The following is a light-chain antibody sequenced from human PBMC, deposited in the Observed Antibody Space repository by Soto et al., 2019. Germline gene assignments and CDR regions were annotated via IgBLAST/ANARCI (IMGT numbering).Light chain of an antibody. J-gene: IGKJ4*01. V-gene: IGKV1-9*01. CDR2: DAS. CDR3: QQVNNYPLT. Sequence: DIQLTQSPSFMSASVGDRVTITCRASQGISTFLAWYQQHPGTAPKRLIYDASNLQSGVPSRFSGSGSGTEFTLTISSLQPEDFATYDCQQVNNYPLTFGGGTKVEIK. CDR1: QGISTF.